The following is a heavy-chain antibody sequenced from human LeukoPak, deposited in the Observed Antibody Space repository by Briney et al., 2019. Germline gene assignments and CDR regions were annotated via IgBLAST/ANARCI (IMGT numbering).Heavy chain of an antibody. D-gene: IGHD3-3*01. CDR1: GFTFSSYS. CDR3: AGEGTIFGVVTLDYGMDV. Sequence: GGSLRLSCAASGFTFSSYSMNWVRQAPGKGLEWVSSISSSSSYIYYADSVKGRFTISRDNAKNSLYLQMNSLRAEDTAVYYCAGEGTIFGVVTLDYGMDVWGQGTTVTVSS. V-gene: IGHV3-21*01. CDR2: ISSSSSYI. J-gene: IGHJ6*02.